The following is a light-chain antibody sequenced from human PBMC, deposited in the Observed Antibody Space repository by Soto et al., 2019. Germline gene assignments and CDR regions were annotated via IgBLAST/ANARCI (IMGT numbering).Light chain of an antibody. CDR2: AAS. V-gene: IGKV1-27*01. J-gene: IGKJ4*01. CDR1: QGISNY. Sequence: DIPMTQSPSSLSASVGDRVTITCRASQGISNYLAWYQQKPGKVPKLLIYAASTLQSGVPSRFSGSGSGTDLTLTISRLQPEDVATYYCQKYNSAPPFGGGTKVEIK. CDR3: QKYNSAPP.